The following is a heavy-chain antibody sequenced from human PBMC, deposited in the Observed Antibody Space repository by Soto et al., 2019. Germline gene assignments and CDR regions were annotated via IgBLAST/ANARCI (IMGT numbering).Heavy chain of an antibody. CDR3: ARARATVTTERALGY. CDR2: TSVYNGDS. CDR1: GYTFYSYD. D-gene: IGHD4-17*01. J-gene: IGHJ4*02. Sequence: ASAKVSCKTSGYTFYSYDITWVRQAPGQGLEWMGTTSVYNGDSNVAQNLQGRVTMTIDKSTATAYMDLKNLTSDDTAVYYCARARATVTTERALGYWGQGTLVTVSS. V-gene: IGHV1-18*01.